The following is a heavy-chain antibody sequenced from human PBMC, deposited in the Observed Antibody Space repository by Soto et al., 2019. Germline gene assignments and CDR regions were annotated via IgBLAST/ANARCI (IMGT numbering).Heavy chain of an antibody. CDR1: GFTFSSYA. V-gene: IGHV3-23*01. CDR3: AKSAVAGPGPSLMDV. Sequence: GGSLRLSCAASGFTFSSYALSWVRQAPGKGLEWVSAISGSGGSTYYADSVNGRFTISRDNAKNTLYLQMNSLRAEDTAVYYCAKSAVAGPGPSLMDVWGQRTTVTVAS. CDR2: ISGSGGST. J-gene: IGHJ6*02. D-gene: IGHD6-19*01.